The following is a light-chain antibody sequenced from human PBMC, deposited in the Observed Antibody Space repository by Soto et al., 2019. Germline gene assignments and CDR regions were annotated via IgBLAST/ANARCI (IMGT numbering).Light chain of an antibody. CDR2: GAS. CDR1: QSVSSSY. V-gene: IGKV3-20*01. Sequence: EIVLTQSPGTLSVEPGERATLSCKISQSVSSSYLAWYQQKPGQAPRLLIYGASSRATGIPDRFSGSGSGTDFTLTISRLEPEDFAVYYCQQYGSSPRTFGQGTKVDI. J-gene: IGKJ1*01. CDR3: QQYGSSPRT.